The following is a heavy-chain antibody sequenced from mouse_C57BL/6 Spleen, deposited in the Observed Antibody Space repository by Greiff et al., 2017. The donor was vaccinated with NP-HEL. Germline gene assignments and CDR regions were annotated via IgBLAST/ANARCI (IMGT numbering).Heavy chain of an antibody. J-gene: IGHJ4*01. V-gene: IGHV10-1*01. CDR2: IRSKSNNYAT. CDR3: VRHDDPSSFYYAMDY. Sequence: EVQVVESGGGLVQPKGSLKLSCAASGFSFNTYAMNWVRQAPGKGLEWVARIRSKSNNYATYYADSVKDRFTISRDDSESMLYLQMNNLKTEDTAMYYCVRHDDPSSFYYAMDYWGQGTSVTVSS. CDR1: GFSFNTYA. D-gene: IGHD2-3*01.